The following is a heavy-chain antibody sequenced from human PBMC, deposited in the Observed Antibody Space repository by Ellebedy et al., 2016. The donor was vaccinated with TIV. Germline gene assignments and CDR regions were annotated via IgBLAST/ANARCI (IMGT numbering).Heavy chain of an antibody. CDR1: ENTLTAVS. CDR3: ATDIRVIVEREFTMISDY. Sequence: AASVKVSCKVSENTLTAVSIHWMRQAPGKGLEWMGGFDHEDGETTYAQKFQGRITMTEDTSTDTVFLELSSLRSEDTAVYYCATDIRVIVEREFTMISDYWGQGTLVTVSS. D-gene: IGHD3-22*01. J-gene: IGHJ4*02. V-gene: IGHV1-24*01. CDR2: FDHEDGET.